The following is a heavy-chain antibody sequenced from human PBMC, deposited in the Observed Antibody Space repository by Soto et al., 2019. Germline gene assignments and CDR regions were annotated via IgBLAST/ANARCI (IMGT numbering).Heavy chain of an antibody. CDR3: VILRMGATSPALRDYYGMDV. D-gene: IGHD1-26*01. CDR2: ISSSSSYI. V-gene: IGHV3-21*01. J-gene: IGHJ6*02. CDR1: GFTFSSYS. Sequence: PGGSLRLSCAASGFTFSSYSMNWVRQAPGKGLEWVSSISSSSSYIYYADSVKGRFTISRDNAKNSLYLQMNSLRAEDTAVYYCVILRMGATSPALRDYYGMDVWGQGTTVTVS.